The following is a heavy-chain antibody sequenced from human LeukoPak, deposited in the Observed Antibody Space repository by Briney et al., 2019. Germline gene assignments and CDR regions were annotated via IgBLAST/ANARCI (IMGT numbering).Heavy chain of an antibody. J-gene: IGHJ6*02. CDR2: ISYDGSNK. V-gene: IGHV3-30*04. CDR3: ARELANHIYYGMDV. CDR1: GGTFSSYA. Sequence: SCKASGGTFSSYAMHWVRQAPGKGLEWVAVISYDGSNKYYADSVKGRFTISRDNSKNTLYLQMNSLRAEDTAVYYCARELANHIYYGMDVWGQGTTVTVSS. D-gene: IGHD1-14*01.